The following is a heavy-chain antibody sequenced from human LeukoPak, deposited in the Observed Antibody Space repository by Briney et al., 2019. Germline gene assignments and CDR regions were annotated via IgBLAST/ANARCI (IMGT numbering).Heavy chain of an antibody. CDR1: GFTFSCYS. Sequence: GSLRLSCLASGFTFSCYSMHWVRQASGKGMEYVLAISSNGGSTYYADSVKGRFTISRDNSKNTLYLQMSSLRAEDTAVYYCVKDWAAAGYFDYWGQGTLVTVSS. CDR3: VKDWAAAGYFDY. V-gene: IGHV3-64D*06. CDR2: ISSNGGST. D-gene: IGHD6-13*01. J-gene: IGHJ4*02.